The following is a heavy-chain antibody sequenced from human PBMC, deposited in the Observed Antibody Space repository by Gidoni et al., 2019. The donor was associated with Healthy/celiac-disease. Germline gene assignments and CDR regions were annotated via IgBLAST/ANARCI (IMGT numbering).Heavy chain of an antibody. CDR3: ARGNDYGGNYGYYYYGMDV. CDR2: MNPNGGNT. J-gene: IGHJ6*02. D-gene: IGHD4-4*01. CDR1: GNTFTSYD. Sequence: QVQLVQSGAEVTKPGASVKVSCKASGNTFTSYDINWVRQATGQGLEWMGWMNPNGGNTGYAQKFQGRFTMTRNTPISTAYLELSSLRSEDTAVYYCARGNDYGGNYGYYYYGMDVWGQGTTVTVSS. V-gene: IGHV1-8*01.